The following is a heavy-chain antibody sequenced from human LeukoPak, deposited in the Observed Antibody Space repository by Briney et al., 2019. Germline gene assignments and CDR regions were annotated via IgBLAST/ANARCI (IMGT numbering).Heavy chain of an antibody. CDR3: ARNRTMERSGYSNWFDP. V-gene: IGHV1-46*01. CDR2: INPSGGST. D-gene: IGHD3-3*01. CDR1: GYTFTSYY. J-gene: IGHJ5*02. Sequence: GASVKVSCKASGYTFTSYYMHWVRQAPGQGLEWMGIINPSGGSTSYAQKFQSRVTMTRDTSTSTVYMELSSLRSEDTAVYYCARNRTMERSGYSNWFDPWGQGTLVTVSS.